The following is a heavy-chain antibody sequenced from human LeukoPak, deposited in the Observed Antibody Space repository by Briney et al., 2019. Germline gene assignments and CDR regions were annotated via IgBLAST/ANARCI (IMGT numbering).Heavy chain of an antibody. J-gene: IGHJ4*02. CDR3: ARAQYYYPHHYYVY. CDR2: INPNSGGT. D-gene: IGHD3-10*01. Sequence: ASVKVSCKASGYTFTDYYMHWVRQAPGQGLEWMGWINPNSGGTNYAQKFQGRVTLTRDTSTSTAYMELSRLRSDDTAVYYCARAQYYYPHHYYVYWGQGSLVTVSS. CDR1: GYTFTDYY. V-gene: IGHV1-2*02.